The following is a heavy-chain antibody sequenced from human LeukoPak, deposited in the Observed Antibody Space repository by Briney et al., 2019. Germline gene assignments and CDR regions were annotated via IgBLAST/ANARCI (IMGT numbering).Heavy chain of an antibody. D-gene: IGHD1-26*01. J-gene: IGHJ4*02. CDR1: GYTLTELS. Sequence: ASVKVSCKVSGYTLTELSMHWVRQAPGKGLEWMGGFDPEDGETIYAQKFQGRVTMTEDTSTDTAYMELSSLRSEDAAVYYCATGVGWELLHYFDYWGQGTLVTVSS. CDR2: FDPEDGET. V-gene: IGHV1-24*01. CDR3: ATGVGWELLHYFDY.